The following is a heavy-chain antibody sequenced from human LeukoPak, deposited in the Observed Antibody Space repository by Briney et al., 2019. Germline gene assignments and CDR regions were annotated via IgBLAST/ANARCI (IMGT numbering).Heavy chain of an antibody. Sequence: SETLSLTCTVSGGSISSYYWSWIRQPPGKGLEWIGYIYYSGSTNYNPSLKSRVTISVDTSKNQFSLKLSSVTAADTAVYYCARTRGGYVRYWGQGTLVTVSS. V-gene: IGHV4-59*01. CDR3: ARTRGGYVRY. CDR1: GGSISSYY. J-gene: IGHJ4*02. CDR2: IYYSGST. D-gene: IGHD2-2*01.